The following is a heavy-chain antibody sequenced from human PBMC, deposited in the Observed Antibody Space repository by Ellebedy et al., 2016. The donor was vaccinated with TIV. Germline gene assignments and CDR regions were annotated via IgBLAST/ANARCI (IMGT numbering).Heavy chain of an antibody. J-gene: IGHJ4*02. V-gene: IGHV3-30*18. CDR3: AKEATARAYSYFDS. D-gene: IGHD2-21*01. CDR2: ISHDGSVK. Sequence: PGGSLRLSCAASGFTFSDYRMQWVRQTPGKGLEWLAVISHDGSVKIYADSVRGRFSISRDTSTNTLHLQMNSLRAEDTALYYCAKEATARAYSYFDSWGQGILVTVSS. CDR1: GFTFSDYR.